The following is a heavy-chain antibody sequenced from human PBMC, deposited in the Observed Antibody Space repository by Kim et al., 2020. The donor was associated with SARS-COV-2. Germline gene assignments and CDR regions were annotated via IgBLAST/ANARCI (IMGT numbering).Heavy chain of an antibody. Sequence: GGSLRLSCAASGFTFSSYSMNWVRQAPGKGLEWVSYISSSSSTIYYADSVKGRFTISRDNAKNSLYLQMNSLRDEDTAGYYCARDPGVITTSAWYFDLWGRGTLVTVSS. CDR2: ISSSSSTI. V-gene: IGHV3-48*02. J-gene: IGHJ2*01. D-gene: IGHD3-22*01. CDR3: ARDPGVITTSAWYFDL. CDR1: GFTFSSYS.